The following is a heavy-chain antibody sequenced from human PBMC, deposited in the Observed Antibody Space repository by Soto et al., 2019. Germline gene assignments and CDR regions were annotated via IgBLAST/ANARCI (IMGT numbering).Heavy chain of an antibody. J-gene: IGHJ5*02. V-gene: IGHV4-34*01. Sequence: QVQLQQWGAGLLKPSETLSLTCAVYGGSFSGYYWSWIRQPPGKGLEWIGEINHSGSTNYNPSLRSRLTISVDTSKYQFSLELSSVTAADTAVYYCARGLEWLVRAGIWWFAPWGQGTLVTVSS. CDR1: GGSFSGYY. CDR3: ARGLEWLVRAGIWWFAP. D-gene: IGHD6-19*01. CDR2: INHSGST.